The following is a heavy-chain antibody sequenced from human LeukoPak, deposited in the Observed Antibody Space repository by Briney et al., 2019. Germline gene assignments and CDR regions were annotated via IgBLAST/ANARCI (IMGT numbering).Heavy chain of an antibody. CDR3: ARRAGVSGAGTFDI. V-gene: IGHV4-59*08. J-gene: IGHJ3*02. D-gene: IGHD3-10*01. Sequence: SETLSLTCTVSGGSISSYYWSWIRQPPGKGLEWIGYIYYSGSTNYHPSLKSRVTISVDTSKNQFSLKLSSVTAADTAVYYCARRAGVSGAGTFDIWSQGTMVTVSS. CDR1: GGSISSYY. CDR2: IYYSGST.